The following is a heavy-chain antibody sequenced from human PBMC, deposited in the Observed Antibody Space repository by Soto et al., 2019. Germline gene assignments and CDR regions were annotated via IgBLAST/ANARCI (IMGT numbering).Heavy chain of an antibody. CDR2: INPNSGGT. CDR1: GYTFTGYY. D-gene: IGHD3-10*01. CDR3: ARAGYYYGSGSYFDMDV. Sequence: ASVKVSCKASGYTFTGYYMHWVRQAPGQGLEWMGWINPNSGGTDYAQKFQGRVTTTRDTSISTAYMELSRLRSDDTAVYYCARAGYYYGSGSYFDMDVWGQGTTVTVSS. V-gene: IGHV1-2*02. J-gene: IGHJ6*02.